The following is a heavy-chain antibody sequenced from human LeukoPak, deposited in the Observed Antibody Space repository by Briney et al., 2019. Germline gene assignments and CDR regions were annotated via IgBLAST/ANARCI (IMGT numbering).Heavy chain of an antibody. CDR2: ITASFDT. J-gene: IGHJ4*02. V-gene: IGHV3-23*01. CDR1: GFDFKTYT. CDR3: ARDRSTDAISEY. D-gene: IGHD1-1*01. Sequence: GGSLSLSCAVSGFDFKTYTLTWVRQAPGKRPEWLSAITASFDTYYADSVRGRFIISRDYSRSTLYLHMSGLRAEDTAVYYCARDRSTDAISEYWGQGTLVAVSS.